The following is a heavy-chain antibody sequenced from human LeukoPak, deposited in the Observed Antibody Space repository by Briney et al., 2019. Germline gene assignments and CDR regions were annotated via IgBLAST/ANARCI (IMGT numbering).Heavy chain of an antibody. CDR3: ARESVLDKWLLFVQNWFDP. J-gene: IGHJ5*02. D-gene: IGHD3-3*01. CDR1: GGSISSSSYY. CDR2: IYYSGST. V-gene: IGHV4-39*07. Sequence: SETLSLTCTVSGGSISSSSYYWGWIRQPPGKGLEWIGSIYYSGSTYYNPSLKSRVTISVDTSKNQFSLKLSSVTAADTAVYYCARESVLDKWLLFVQNWFDPWGQGTLVTVSS.